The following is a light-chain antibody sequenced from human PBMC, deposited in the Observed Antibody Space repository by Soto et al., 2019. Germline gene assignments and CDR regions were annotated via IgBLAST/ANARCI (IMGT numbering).Light chain of an antibody. CDR2: KVS. Sequence: DVVLTQSPLSLPVTLGQPASISCRSSQSLVSSDGNTYLTWSQQRPGQSPRRLIYKVSNRDSGVPDRFSGSGSGTDFALKISRVEAEDVAVYFCMQAARWPHTFGQGTKLEIK. J-gene: IGKJ2*01. CDR3: MQAARWPHT. V-gene: IGKV2-30*01. CDR1: QSLVSSDGNTY.